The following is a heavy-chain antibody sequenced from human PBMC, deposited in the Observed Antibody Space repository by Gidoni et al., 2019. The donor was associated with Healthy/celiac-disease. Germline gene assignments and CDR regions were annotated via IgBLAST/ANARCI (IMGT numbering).Heavy chain of an antibody. CDR3: ARTGVRDYGMDV. CDR1: GCSISSYY. J-gene: IGHJ6*02. V-gene: IGHV4-59*01. Sequence: QVQLQESGPGLVKPSETLSLTCTVSGCSISSYYWSWSRQPPGKGLEWIGYIYYSGSTNYNPSLKSRVTISVDTSKNQFSLKLSSVTAADTAVYYCARTGVRDYGMDVWGQGTTVTVSS. D-gene: IGHD3-10*01. CDR2: IYYSGST.